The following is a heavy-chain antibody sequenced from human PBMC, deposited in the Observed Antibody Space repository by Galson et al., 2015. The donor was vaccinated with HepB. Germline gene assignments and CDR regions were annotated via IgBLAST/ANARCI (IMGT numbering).Heavy chain of an antibody. Sequence: SLRLSCAASGFTFSSYWMSWVRQAPGKGLEWVANIKQDGSEKYYVDSVKGRFTISRDNAKNSLYLQMNSLRGEDTAVYYCAKADLAASAAEYFQHWGQGTLVTVSS. D-gene: IGHD6-13*01. CDR1: GFTFSSYW. J-gene: IGHJ1*01. V-gene: IGHV3-7*03. CDR2: IKQDGSEK. CDR3: AKADLAASAAEYFQH.